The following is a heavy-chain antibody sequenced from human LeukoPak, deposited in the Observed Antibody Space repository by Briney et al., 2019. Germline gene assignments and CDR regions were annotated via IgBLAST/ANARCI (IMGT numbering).Heavy chain of an antibody. Sequence: GRSLRLSCAASGFTFSSYAMHWVRQAPGKGLEWVAVISYDGSNKYYADSVKGRFTISRDNSKNTLYLQMNSLRAEDTAVYYCARGCSGSYYNMLGGYDCGCYFDYWGQGTLVTVSS. D-gene: IGHD3-10*02. J-gene: IGHJ4*02. CDR1: GFTFSSYA. V-gene: IGHV3-30*04. CDR3: ARGCSGSYYNMLGGYDCGCYFDY. CDR2: ISYDGSNK.